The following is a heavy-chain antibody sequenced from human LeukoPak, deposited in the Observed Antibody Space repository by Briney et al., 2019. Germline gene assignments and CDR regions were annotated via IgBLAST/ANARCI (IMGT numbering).Heavy chain of an antibody. J-gene: IGHJ4*02. CDR3: ARVVLFRHRVYYYVSSAQGIFDY. V-gene: IGHV4-31*03. CDR1: GGSISSGGYY. Sequence: SETLSLTCTVSGGSISSGGYYWSWIRQHPGKGLEWIGYIYYSGSTYYNPSLKSRVTISVDTSKNQFSLKLSSVTAADTAVYYCARVVLFRHRVYYYVSSAQGIFDYWGQGTLVTVSS. D-gene: IGHD3-22*01. CDR2: IYYSGST.